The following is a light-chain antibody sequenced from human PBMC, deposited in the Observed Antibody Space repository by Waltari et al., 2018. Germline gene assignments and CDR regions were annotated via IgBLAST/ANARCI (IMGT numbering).Light chain of an antibody. J-gene: IGKJ4*01. CDR1: QSISKW. CDR2: EAS. CDR3: QQYNSYSLLT. V-gene: IGKV1-5*03. Sequence: DIRMTQSPSTLSASAGDRVIISCRASQSISKWLAWYQQKPGKAPKLLIYEASTLQRGVPPRFSGTGSGTDFTLTISSLQPDDFATYYCQQYNSYSLLTFGGGTKVEIK.